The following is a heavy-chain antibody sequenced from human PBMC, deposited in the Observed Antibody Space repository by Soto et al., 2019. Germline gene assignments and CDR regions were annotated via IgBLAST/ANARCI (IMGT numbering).Heavy chain of an antibody. CDR2: IYWDDDK. J-gene: IGHJ1*01. CDR3: AHKGDGSRGFKH. D-gene: IGHD1-26*01. V-gene: IGHV2-5*02. Sequence: QITLKESGPTLVKPTQTLTLTCTFSGFSLSTSGVGVGWIRQPPGKALEWLALIYWDDDKRYRPSLKSRLTITKDTSRKQVVLTMTNMDPVDTATYYWAHKGDGSRGFKHWGQGTLVTVSS. CDR1: GFSLSTSGVG.